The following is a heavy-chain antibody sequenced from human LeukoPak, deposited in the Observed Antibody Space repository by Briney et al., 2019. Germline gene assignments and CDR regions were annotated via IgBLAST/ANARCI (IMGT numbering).Heavy chain of an antibody. J-gene: IGHJ4*02. V-gene: IGHV3-23*01. CDR1: GFTFSSYA. Sequence: GGSLRLSCAASGFTFSSYAMSWVRQAPGKGLEWVSAISGSGGSTYYADSVKGRFTISRDNSKNTLYLQMNSLRVEDTAVYYCANQYCSSTSCYGAVDYWGQGTLVTVSS. D-gene: IGHD2-2*01. CDR2: ISGSGGST. CDR3: ANQYCSSTSCYGAVDY.